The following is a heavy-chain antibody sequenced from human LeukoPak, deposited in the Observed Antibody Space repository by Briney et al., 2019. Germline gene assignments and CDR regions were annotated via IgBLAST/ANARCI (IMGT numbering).Heavy chain of an antibody. CDR2: ASFDGNKR. V-gene: IGHV3-30*18. CDR1: GFTFRTYP. CDR3: AKDRSVASYYYGMDV. Sequence: GGSLRLSCAASGFTFRTYPMHWVRQAPGKGLEWVALASFDGNKRHYADSVKGRFSIFRDNSNSTLYLQMNSLRPEDTAVYFCAKDRSVASYYYGMDVWGQGTAVTVSS. D-gene: IGHD4-23*01. J-gene: IGHJ6*02.